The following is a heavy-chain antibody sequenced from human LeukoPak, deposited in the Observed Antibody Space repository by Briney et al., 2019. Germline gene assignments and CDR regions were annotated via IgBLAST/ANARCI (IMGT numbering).Heavy chain of an antibody. CDR2: IYTSGVT. V-gene: IGHV4-4*07. CDR3: AREWTSGDGSGYPYYFDY. D-gene: IGHD3-22*01. CDR1: GGSMSSFY. Sequence: PSETLSLTCTVSGGSMSSFYWDWIRQPAGKGLQWIGRIYTSGVTNYNPSLKSRVTMSVDTSKNQFSLKLSSVTAADTAVYYCAREWTSGDGSGYPYYFDYWGPETLVTVSS. J-gene: IGHJ4*02.